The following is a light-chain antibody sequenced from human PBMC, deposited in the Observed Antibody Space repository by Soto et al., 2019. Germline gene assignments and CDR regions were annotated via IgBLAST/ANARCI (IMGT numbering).Light chain of an antibody. V-gene: IGLV2-8*01. CDR3: SSYAGSNNYV. CDR2: EVI. CDR1: SSDVGGYNY. J-gene: IGLJ1*01. Sequence: QSALTQPPSASGSPGQSVTISCTGNSSDVGGYNYVSWYQQHPGKASKLMIYEVIKRPSGVPDRFSGSKSGNTASLTVSGLQAEDEADYYCSSYAGSNNYVFGTGTQLTVL.